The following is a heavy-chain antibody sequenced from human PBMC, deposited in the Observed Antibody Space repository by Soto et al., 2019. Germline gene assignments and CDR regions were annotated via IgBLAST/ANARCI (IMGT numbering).Heavy chain of an antibody. J-gene: IGHJ4*02. V-gene: IGHV1-18*01. D-gene: IGHD2-2*01. CDR2: ISAYNGNT. CDR3: ARAYCSSTNCPYFFDY. CDR1: GYTFTSYG. Sequence: ASVKVSCKASGYTFTSYGISWVRQAPGQGLEWMGWISAYNGNTNYAQKLQGRVTMTTDTSTSTAYMELRSLRSDDTAVYYCARAYCSSTNCPYFFDYWGQGTLVTGSS.